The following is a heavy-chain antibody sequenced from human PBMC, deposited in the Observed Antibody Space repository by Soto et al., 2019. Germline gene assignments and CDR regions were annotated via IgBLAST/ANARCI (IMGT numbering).Heavy chain of an antibody. Sequence: QVQLVESGGGVVQPGRSMRLSCAASGFTFSRYGMHWVRQAPGKGLEWVAVISYDGSNKYYADSVKGRFTISRDNSNNTLYLQMISLRAEETAVYYCAKERRLSYCSSTSCYHYYYYGMDVWGQGNTFTGS. V-gene: IGHV3-30*18. J-gene: IGHJ6*02. CDR1: GFTFSRYG. CDR3: AKERRLSYCSSTSCYHYYYYGMDV. D-gene: IGHD2-2*01. CDR2: ISYDGSNK.